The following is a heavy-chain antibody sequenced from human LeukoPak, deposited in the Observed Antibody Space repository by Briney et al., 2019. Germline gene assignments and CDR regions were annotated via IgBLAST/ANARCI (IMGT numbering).Heavy chain of an antibody. CDR3: ARGYDFWSGYYTGGGYYYYMDV. V-gene: IGHV4-30-2*01. D-gene: IGHD3-3*01. J-gene: IGHJ6*03. CDR2: IYHSGST. CDR1: GVSISSGGYS. Sequence: PSETLSLTGAVSGVSISSGGYSWSWIRQPPGKGLEWIGYIYHSGSTYYNPSLKSRVTISVDTSKNQFSLKLSSVTAADTAVYYCARGYDFWSGYYTGGGYYYYMDVWGKGTTVTVSS.